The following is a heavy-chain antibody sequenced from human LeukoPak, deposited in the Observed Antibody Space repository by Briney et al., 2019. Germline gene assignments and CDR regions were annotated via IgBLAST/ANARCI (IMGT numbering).Heavy chain of an antibody. CDR3: ARLTVPLRFDP. V-gene: IGHV4-59*01. J-gene: IGHJ5*02. CDR1: GGSISSYY. CDR2: IYYSGST. D-gene: IGHD2-2*01. Sequence: PSETLSLTCTVSGGSISSYYWSWIRQPPGKGLERIGYIYYSGSTNYNPSLKSRVTISVDTSKNQFSLKLNSVSAADTAVYYCARLTVPLRFDPWGQGTLVTVSS.